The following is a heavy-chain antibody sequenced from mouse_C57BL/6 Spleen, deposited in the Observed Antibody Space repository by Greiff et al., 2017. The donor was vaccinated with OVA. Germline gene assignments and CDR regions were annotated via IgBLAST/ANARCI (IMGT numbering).Heavy chain of an antibody. D-gene: IGHD1-1*01. CDR3: ARGGLGSSPFDY. V-gene: IGHV1-55*01. Sequence: QVQLQQPGAELVKPGASVKMSCKASGYTFTSYWITWVKQRPGQGLEWIGDIYPGSGSTNYNEKFKSKATLTVDTSSSTAYMQLSSLTSEDSAVYYCARGGLGSSPFDYWGQGTTLTVSS. J-gene: IGHJ2*01. CDR2: IYPGSGST. CDR1: GYTFTSYW.